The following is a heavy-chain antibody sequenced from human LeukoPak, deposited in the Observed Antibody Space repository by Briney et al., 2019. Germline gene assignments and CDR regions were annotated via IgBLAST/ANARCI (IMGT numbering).Heavy chain of an antibody. D-gene: IGHD5-24*01. Sequence: GASVNVSCKASGYTFTVYYMHWVRQAPGQGREGMGWINPNSGDTNYAQKFQGRVTMTRDTSISTAHMELSSLRSDDTAVYFCARDLDGYTSTRFGMDVWGQGTTVTVSS. V-gene: IGHV1-2*02. CDR1: GYTFTVYY. CDR3: ARDLDGYTSTRFGMDV. J-gene: IGHJ6*02. CDR2: INPNSGDT.